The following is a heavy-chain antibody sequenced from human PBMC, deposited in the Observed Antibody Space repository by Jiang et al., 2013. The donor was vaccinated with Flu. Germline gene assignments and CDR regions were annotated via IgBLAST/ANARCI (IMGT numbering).Heavy chain of an antibody. CDR3: ARDGGANWGTWYFDL. J-gene: IGHJ2*01. Sequence: GSGLVKPSETLSLTCTVSGGSISSYYWSWIRQPPGKGLEWIGYIYYSGSTNYNPSLKSRVTISVDTSKNQFSLKLSSVTAADTAVYYCARDGGANWGTWYFDLWGRGTLVTVSS. CDR2: IYYSGST. V-gene: IGHV4-59*01. CDR1: GGSISSYY. D-gene: IGHD7-27*01.